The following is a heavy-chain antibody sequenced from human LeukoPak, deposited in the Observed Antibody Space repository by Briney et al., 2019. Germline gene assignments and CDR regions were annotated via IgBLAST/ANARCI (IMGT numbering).Heavy chain of an antibody. D-gene: IGHD3-22*01. CDR2: IYYSGST. CDR1: GGSISSSSYY. CDR3: ARDHRSRGWAFDI. J-gene: IGHJ3*02. V-gene: IGHV4-61*01. Sequence: SETPSLTCTVSGGSISSSSYYWTWIRQPPGKGLVWIGYIYYSGSTNYNPSLKSRVTISVDTSKNQFSLKLSSVTAADTAVYYCARDHRSRGWAFDIWGQGTMVTVSS.